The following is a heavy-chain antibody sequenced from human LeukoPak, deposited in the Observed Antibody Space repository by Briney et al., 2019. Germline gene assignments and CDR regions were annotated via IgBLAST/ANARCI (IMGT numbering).Heavy chain of an antibody. CDR1: GGTFISYG. V-gene: IGHV1-69*13. CDR2: IIPIFGTA. J-gene: IGHJ6*02. Sequence: SVKVSCKASGGTFISYGISWVRQAPGQGLEWMGGIIPIFGTANYAQKFQGRVTITADESTSTAYMELRSLRSEDTAVYFCARVSQGRRYYYYYAMDVWGQGTTVTVSS. CDR3: ARVSQGRRYYYYYAMDV. D-gene: IGHD2-15*01.